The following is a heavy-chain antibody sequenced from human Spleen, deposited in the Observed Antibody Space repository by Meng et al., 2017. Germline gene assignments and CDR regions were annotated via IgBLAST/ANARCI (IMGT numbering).Heavy chain of an antibody. D-gene: IGHD6-19*01. Sequence: EVRLVASGGTQVQPGGSLRLSCAASGFSFSSYWMHWVRQAPGRGLVWVSRVSRDGSDTNYADSVNGRFTISRDNAKNTLHLQMTSLRVDDTAVYYCARDGAGNDFDSWGQGTLVTVSS. CDR2: VSRDGSDT. J-gene: IGHJ5*01. CDR1: GFSFSSYW. CDR3: ARDGAGNDFDS. V-gene: IGHV3-74*01.